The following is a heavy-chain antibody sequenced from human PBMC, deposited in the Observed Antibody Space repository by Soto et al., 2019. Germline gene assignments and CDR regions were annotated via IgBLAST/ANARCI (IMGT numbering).Heavy chain of an antibody. CDR1: GFTFSNYW. CDR3: VREMTLTGHYTFDI. D-gene: IGHD3-9*01. V-gene: IGHV3-7*01. CDR2: IKQDESEK. Sequence: GGSLRLSCAASGFTFSNYWMSWVRQAPGKGLEWVANIKQDESEKYYVDSVRGRFTISRDNAKNSLYLQMNSLRVEDTAVYYCVREMTLTGHYTFDIWGQGTMVTVSS. J-gene: IGHJ3*02.